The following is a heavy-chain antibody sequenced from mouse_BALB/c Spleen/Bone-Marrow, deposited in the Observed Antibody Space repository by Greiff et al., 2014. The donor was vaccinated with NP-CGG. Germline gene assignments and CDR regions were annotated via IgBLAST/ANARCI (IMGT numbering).Heavy chain of an antibody. CDR1: GHSFIGYF. Sequence: QLQQSGPEMVKPGASVKISCKASGHSFIGYFINWVMQSHGKSLEWIGRINPYNSDSVYNQKFRGKATLTVDKSSSTAHMELRSLSSEDSAVYYCSRGGDYWGQGTTLTVSS. CDR2: INPYNSDS. CDR3: SRGGDY. J-gene: IGHJ2*01. V-gene: IGHV1-20*02.